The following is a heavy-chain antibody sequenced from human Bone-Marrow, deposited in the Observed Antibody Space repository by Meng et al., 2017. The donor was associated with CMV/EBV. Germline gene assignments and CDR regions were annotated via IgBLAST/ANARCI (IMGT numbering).Heavy chain of an antibody. CDR2: IYYSGST. CDR1: GGSISSGGYY. V-gene: IGHV4-31*03. J-gene: IGHJ5*02. Sequence: SETLSLTCTVSGGSISSGGYYWSWIRQHPGKGLEWIGYIYYSGSTYYNPSLKSRVTISVDTSKNQFSLKLSSVTAADTAVYYCARDQVATVNWFDPWGQGTLVTVSS. CDR3: ARDQVATVNWFDP. D-gene: IGHD5-12*01.